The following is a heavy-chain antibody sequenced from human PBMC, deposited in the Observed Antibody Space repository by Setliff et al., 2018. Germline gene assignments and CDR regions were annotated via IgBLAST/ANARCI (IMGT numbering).Heavy chain of an antibody. D-gene: IGHD3-22*01. CDR1: GYTFTSYG. CDR3: ARDPAYYDSDFQH. V-gene: IGHV1-18*01. CDR2: ISAYNGNT. Sequence: ASVKVSCKASGYTFTSYGISWVRQAPGQGLEWMGWISAYNGNTNYAQKLQGRVTMTTDTSTSTAYMELSSLRSEDTAVYYCARDPAYYDSDFQHWGQGTLVTVSS. J-gene: IGHJ1*01.